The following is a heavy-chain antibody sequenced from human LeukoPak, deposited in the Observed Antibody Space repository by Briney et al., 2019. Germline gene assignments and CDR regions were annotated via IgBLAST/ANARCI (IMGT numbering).Heavy chain of an antibody. CDR3: ASIPIHSGSYY. Sequence: GGSLRLSCAASGFTFSSYGMHWVRQAPGKGLEWVAVISHDGSNKYYADSVKGRFTISRDNSKNTLYLQMNSLRAEDTAVYYCASIPIHSGSYYVGQGTLVTVSS. CDR2: ISHDGSNK. V-gene: IGHV3-30*03. CDR1: GFTFSSYG. D-gene: IGHD1-26*01. J-gene: IGHJ4*02.